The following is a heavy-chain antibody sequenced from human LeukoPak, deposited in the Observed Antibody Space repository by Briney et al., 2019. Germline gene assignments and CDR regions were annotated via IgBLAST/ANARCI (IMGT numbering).Heavy chain of an antibody. J-gene: IGHJ4*02. CDR3: AKDRSGWHDY. Sequence: AGRSLRLSCAASGFTFSSYGMHWVRQAPGKGLEWVAVISYDGSNKYYADSVKGRFTISRDNSKNTLYLQMNSLRAEDTAVYYCAKDRSGWHDYWGQETLVTVSS. D-gene: IGHD6-19*01. CDR1: GFTFSSYG. V-gene: IGHV3-30*18. CDR2: ISYDGSNK.